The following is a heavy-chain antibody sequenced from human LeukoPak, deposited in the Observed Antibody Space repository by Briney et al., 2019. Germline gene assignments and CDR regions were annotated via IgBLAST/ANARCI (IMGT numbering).Heavy chain of an antibody. CDR2: IRSKANSYAT. CDR3: AKDPLLVVAGTPLDY. Sequence: GGSLRLSCAASGFTFSGSAMHRVRQASGKGLEWVGHIRSKANSYATAYAASVKGRFTISRDNSKNTLYLQINSLRAEDTAVYYCAKDPLLVVAGTPLDYWGQGTLVTVSS. D-gene: IGHD6-19*01. V-gene: IGHV3-73*01. J-gene: IGHJ4*02. CDR1: GFTFSGSA.